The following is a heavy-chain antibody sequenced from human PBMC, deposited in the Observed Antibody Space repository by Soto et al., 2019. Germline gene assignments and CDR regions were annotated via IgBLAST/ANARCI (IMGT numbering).Heavy chain of an antibody. D-gene: IGHD4-17*01. V-gene: IGHV3-53*01. CDR3: ARIHDYRDYVSY. CDR2: IYSGGST. CDR1: GFTVSSNY. Sequence: PGGSLRLSCAASGFTVSSNYMSWVRQAPGKGLEWVSVIYSGGSTYYADSVKGRFTISRDNSKNTLYLQMNSLRAEDTAVYYCARIHDYRDYVSYWGQGTLVPVSS. J-gene: IGHJ4*02.